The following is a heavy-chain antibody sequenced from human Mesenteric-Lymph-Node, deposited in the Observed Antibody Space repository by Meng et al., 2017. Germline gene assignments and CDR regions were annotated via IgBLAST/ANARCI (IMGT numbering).Heavy chain of an antibody. V-gene: IGHV3-73*01. J-gene: IGHJ4*02. D-gene: IGHD3-10*01. CDR1: GFTFSGSA. CDR2: IRSKANSYAT. Sequence: GESLKISCAASGFTFSGSAMHWVRQASGKGLEWVGRIRSKANSYATAYAASVKGRFTISRDDSKNTAYLQMNSLKTEDTAVYYCTTDGVLVRGVFFDSWGQGTLVTVSS. CDR3: TTDGVLVRGVFFDS.